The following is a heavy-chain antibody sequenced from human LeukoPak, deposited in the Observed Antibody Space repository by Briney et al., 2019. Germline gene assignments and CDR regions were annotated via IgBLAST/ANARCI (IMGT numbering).Heavy chain of an antibody. J-gene: IGHJ3*02. Sequence: GGSLRLSCAASGFTFSSYAMSWVRQAPGKGLEWVSAISGSGGSTYYADSVKGRFTISRDNSKSTLYLQMNSLRAEDTAVYYCAKDYYDSSGYYYDDAFDIWGQGTMVTVSS. CDR3: AKDYYDSSGYYYDDAFDI. D-gene: IGHD3-22*01. CDR2: ISGSGGST. V-gene: IGHV3-23*01. CDR1: GFTFSSYA.